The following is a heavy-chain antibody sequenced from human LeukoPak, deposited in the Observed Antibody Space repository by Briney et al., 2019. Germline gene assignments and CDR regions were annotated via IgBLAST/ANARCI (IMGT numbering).Heavy chain of an antibody. CDR2: IWYDGSNK. D-gene: IGHD5-18*01. V-gene: IGHV3-33*06. Sequence: GGSLRLSCAASGFTFSSYGMHWVRQAPGKGLEWVAVIWYDGSNKYYADSVKGRFTISRDNSKNTLYLQMDSLRAEDLAVYYCAKECGGGGYSYGQYYFDYWGQGTLVTVSS. J-gene: IGHJ4*02. CDR1: GFTFSSYG. CDR3: AKECGGGGYSYGQYYFDY.